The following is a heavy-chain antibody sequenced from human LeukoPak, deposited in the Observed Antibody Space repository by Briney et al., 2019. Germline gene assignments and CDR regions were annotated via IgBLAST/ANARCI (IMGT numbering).Heavy chain of an antibody. CDR3: ARGYCSGGGCYCDY. CDR1: GYTFTGYY. J-gene: IGHJ4*02. D-gene: IGHD2-15*01. V-gene: IGHV1-2*02. Sequence: ASVKVSCKASGYTFTGYYMHWVRQAPGQGLEWMGWINPNSGGTNYAQKFQGRVTMTRDTSISTAYMELTRLRSDDTAVYYCARGYCSGGGCYCDYWGQGTLVTVSS. CDR2: INPNSGGT.